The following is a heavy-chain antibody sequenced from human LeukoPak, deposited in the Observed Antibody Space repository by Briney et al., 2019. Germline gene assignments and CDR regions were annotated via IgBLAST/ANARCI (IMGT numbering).Heavy chain of an antibody. CDR2: IIAYNGNK. CDR1: GKHFTSYG. Sequence: GASVKVSCKGSGKHFTSYGNSWVRQAPGQGLEWMGWIIAYNGNKNSDQKLQGRVTMTTDTSTSTAYMELRSLRSDDTAVYYCARSPTMVRGVIITHCPDWFDPWGQGTLVTVSS. CDR3: ARSPTMVRGVIITHCPDWFDP. J-gene: IGHJ5*02. D-gene: IGHD3-10*01. V-gene: IGHV1-18*01.